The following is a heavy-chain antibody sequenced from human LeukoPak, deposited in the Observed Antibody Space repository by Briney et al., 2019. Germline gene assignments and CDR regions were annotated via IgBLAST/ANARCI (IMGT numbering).Heavy chain of an antibody. D-gene: IGHD3-10*01. CDR2: ISAYNGNT. CDR3: ARATITMVHNRFDP. CDR1: GYTFTSYG. Sequence: ASVKVSCKASGYTFTSYGISWVRQAPGQGLEWMGWISAYNGNTNYAQKLQGRVTMTTDTSTSTAYMELSSLTSEDTAVYYCARATITMVHNRFDPWGQGTLVTVSS. V-gene: IGHV1-18*01. J-gene: IGHJ5*02.